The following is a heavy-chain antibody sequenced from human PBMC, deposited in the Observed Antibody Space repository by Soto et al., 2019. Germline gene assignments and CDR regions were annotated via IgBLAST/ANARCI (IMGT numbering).Heavy chain of an antibody. CDR1: GYTFTNYA. J-gene: IGHJ4*02. CDR2: INTGNGNT. V-gene: IGHV1-3*04. CDR3: ARRLFGDYAIPLDS. Sequence: ASVKVSCKASGYTFTNYAMHWVRQAPGQGLEWMGWINTGNGNTKYSQKFQGRVTFTRDTSASTAYMELSSLRSEDTAVFYCARRLFGDYAIPLDSWGQGTLVTVSS. D-gene: IGHD4-17*01.